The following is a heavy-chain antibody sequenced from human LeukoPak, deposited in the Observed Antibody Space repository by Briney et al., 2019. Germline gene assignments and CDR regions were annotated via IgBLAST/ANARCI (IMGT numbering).Heavy chain of an antibody. V-gene: IGHV3-30-3*01. Sequence: GGSLRTSCAASGFTFSSFAMSRVRPGPGKGPEWVAVISYDGSNKYYADSVKGRFTISRDNSKNTLYLQMNSLRAEDAAVYYCARDSVGLLTGLDYWGQGTLVTVSS. D-gene: IGHD3-9*01. J-gene: IGHJ4*02. CDR3: ARDSVGLLTGLDY. CDR2: ISYDGSNK. CDR1: GFTFSSFA.